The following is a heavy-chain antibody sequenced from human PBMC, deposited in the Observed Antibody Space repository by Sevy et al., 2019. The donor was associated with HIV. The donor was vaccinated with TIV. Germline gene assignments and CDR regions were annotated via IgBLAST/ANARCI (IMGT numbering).Heavy chain of an antibody. J-gene: IGHJ4*02. CDR2: ISGSGGST. Sequence: GGSLRLSCAASGFTFSSYAMSWVRQAPGKGLEWASVISGSGGSTYYAGSVKGRFTISRDNSKNTLYLEMSSLRVEDMSVYYCAEGVYSSSWYGGGDYWGQGILVTVSS. V-gene: IGHV3-23*01. D-gene: IGHD6-13*01. CDR1: GFTFSSYA. CDR3: AEGVYSSSWYGGGDY.